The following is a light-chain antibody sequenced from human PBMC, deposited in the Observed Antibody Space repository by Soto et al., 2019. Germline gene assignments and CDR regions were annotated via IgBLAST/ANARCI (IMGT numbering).Light chain of an antibody. CDR3: QQYNSYSWT. V-gene: IGKV1-5*03. Sequence: IQMTQYPSTLSASVGDRVTITGRASQSISSWLAWYQQKPGKAPKLLIYKASSLESGVPSRFSGSGSGTEFTLTISSLQPDDFATYYCQQYNSYSWTFGHGTKV. CDR2: KAS. J-gene: IGKJ1*01. CDR1: QSISSW.